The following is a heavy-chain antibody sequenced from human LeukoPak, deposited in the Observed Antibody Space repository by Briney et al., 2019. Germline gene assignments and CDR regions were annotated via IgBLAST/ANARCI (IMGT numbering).Heavy chain of an antibody. J-gene: IGHJ5*02. CDR2: IKQGGSEK. Sequence: PGGSLRLSCAASGFTFSSYWMSWVRQAPGKGLEWVANIKQGGSEKYYVDSVKGRFIIFRDNAKNSLYLQMNSLRAEDTAVYYCARERWDYYDSSGYLNWFDPWGQGTLVTVSS. V-gene: IGHV3-7*01. D-gene: IGHD3-22*01. CDR3: ARERWDYYDSSGYLNWFDP. CDR1: GFTFSSYW.